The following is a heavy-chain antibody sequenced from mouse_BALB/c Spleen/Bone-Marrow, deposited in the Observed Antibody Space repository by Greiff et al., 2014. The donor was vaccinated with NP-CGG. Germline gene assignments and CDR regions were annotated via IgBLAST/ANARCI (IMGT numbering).Heavy chain of an antibody. J-gene: IGHJ4*01. CDR1: GYTFTSYW. CDR3: ARYGNYDAMDY. V-gene: IGHV1S81*02. D-gene: IGHD2-1*01. CDR2: INPSNGRT. Sequence: VQLQQSGAELVKPGASVKLPCKASGYTFTSYWMHWVKQRPGQGLEWIGEINPSNGRTNYNETFKSMATLTVDKSSTTAYMQLSGLTSDDSAVYYCARYGNYDAMDYWGQGTSVTVSS.